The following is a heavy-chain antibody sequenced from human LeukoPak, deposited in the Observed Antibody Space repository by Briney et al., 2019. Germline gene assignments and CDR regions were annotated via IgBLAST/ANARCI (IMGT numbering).Heavy chain of an antibody. V-gene: IGHV4-59*01. Sequence: SETLPLTCTVSGGSISSYYWSWIRQPPGKGLEWIGYIYYSGSTSYNPSLKSRVTISVDTSKNHFSLKLTSVTAADTAVYYCATGSWTYYFDYWGQGTLVTVSS. CDR1: GGSISSYY. CDR3: ATGSWTYYFDY. CDR2: IYYSGST. D-gene: IGHD6-13*01. J-gene: IGHJ4*02.